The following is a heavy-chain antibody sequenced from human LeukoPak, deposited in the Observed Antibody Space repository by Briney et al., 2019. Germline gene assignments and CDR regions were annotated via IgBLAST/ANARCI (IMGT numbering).Heavy chain of an antibody. J-gene: IGHJ1*01. D-gene: IGHD3-22*01. CDR1: GGSISSSSYY. Sequence: KTSETLSLTCTVSGGSISSSSYYWGWIRQPPGKGLEWIGGIYYSGSTYYNPSLKSRVTISLDTSKNQFSLRLSSVTAADTAVYYCARTDYDSSGYYYVRHWGQGTLVTVSS. V-gene: IGHV4-39*07. CDR2: IYYSGST. CDR3: ARTDYDSSGYYYVRH.